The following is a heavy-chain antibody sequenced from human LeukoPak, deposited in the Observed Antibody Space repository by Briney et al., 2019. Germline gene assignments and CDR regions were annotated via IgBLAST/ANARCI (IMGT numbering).Heavy chain of an antibody. Sequence: PSETLSLTCTVSGGAISSYYWSWIRQPPGKGLEWIGYIYDSGSTNYNPSLKSRVTISVDTSKNQFSLKLSSVTAADTAVFYCASLTTADAFDIWGQGTMVTVSS. CDR2: IYDSGST. V-gene: IGHV4-59*01. CDR3: ASLTTADAFDI. CDR1: GGAISSYY. D-gene: IGHD3-22*01. J-gene: IGHJ3*02.